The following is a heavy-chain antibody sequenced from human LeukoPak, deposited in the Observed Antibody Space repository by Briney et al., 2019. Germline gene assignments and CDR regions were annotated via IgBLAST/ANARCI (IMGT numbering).Heavy chain of an antibody. V-gene: IGHV1-58*01. J-gene: IGHJ4*02. Sequence: GTSVTVSCTASGFTFTSSAVQWVRQARGQRLEWIGWIVVGSGNTNYAQKFQERVTITRDMSTSTAYMELSSLRSEDTAVYYCARGSSYDGDYWGQGTLVTVSS. D-gene: IGHD5-12*01. CDR2: IVVGSGNT. CDR1: GFTFTSSA. CDR3: ARGSSYDGDY.